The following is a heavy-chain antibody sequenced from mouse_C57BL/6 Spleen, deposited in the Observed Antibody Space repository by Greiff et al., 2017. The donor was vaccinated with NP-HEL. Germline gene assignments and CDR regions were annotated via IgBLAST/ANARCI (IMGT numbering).Heavy chain of an antibody. V-gene: IGHV3-6*01. CDR2: ISYDGSN. CDR1: GYSITSGYY. J-gene: IGHJ1*03. CDR3: ARVYYYGSRSYWYFDV. D-gene: IGHD1-1*01. Sequence: VQLKESGPGLVKPSQSLSLTCSVTGYSITSGYYWNWIRQFPGNKLEWMGYISYDGSNKYNPSPKNRISITRSTSKNQFFLKLNSVTTEDTATYYCARVYYYGSRSYWYFDVWGTGTTVTVSS.